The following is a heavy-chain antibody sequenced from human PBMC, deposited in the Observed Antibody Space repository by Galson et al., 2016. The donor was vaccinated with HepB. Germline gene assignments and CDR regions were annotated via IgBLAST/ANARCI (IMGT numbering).Heavy chain of an antibody. CDR2: INQGGSEE. D-gene: IGHD3-10*01. J-gene: IGHJ6*02. Sequence: SLRLSCAASGFTFSSYWMSWVRQAPGKGLEWVANINQGGSEEKYVDSVKGRFTISRDNAKNSLYLQMSSLGAEDTARYYCVRRLDTEGRIGGWGGGMDVWGQGTTVTVFS. CDR3: VRRLDTEGRIGGWGGGMDV. V-gene: IGHV3-7*01. CDR1: GFTFSSYW.